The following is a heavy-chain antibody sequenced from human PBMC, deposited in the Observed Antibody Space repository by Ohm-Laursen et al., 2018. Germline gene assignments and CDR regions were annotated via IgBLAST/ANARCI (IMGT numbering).Heavy chain of an antibody. D-gene: IGHD6-6*01. J-gene: IGHJ4*02. V-gene: IGHV4-38-2*02. CDR1: GYSISSGYY. CDR2: IYHSGST. CDR3: ARDLDVHSSSSPY. Sequence: GTLSLTCPVSGYSISSGYYWGWIRQPPGKGLEWIGSIYHSGSTYYNPSLKSRVTISVDTSKNQFSLKLSSVTAADTAVYYCARDLDVHSSSSPYWGQGTLVTVSS.